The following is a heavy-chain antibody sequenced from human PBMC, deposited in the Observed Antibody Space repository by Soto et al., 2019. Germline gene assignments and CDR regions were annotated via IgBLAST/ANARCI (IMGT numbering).Heavy chain of an antibody. Sequence: EVQVVQSGAEVKEPGESLKISCKGSGYIFTDHCIVWVRQMAGKGLEWVGIICPGYSNIIYSPSVQGQVTISADMSISTSYLQGSRLKASDTAIYYCARRHYCRGDCTINPDYYSGMDVWGQGTTVTVSS. V-gene: IGHV5-51*01. J-gene: IGHJ6*02. CDR3: ARRHYCRGDCTINPDYYSGMDV. CDR1: GYIFTDHC. CDR2: ICPGYSNI. D-gene: IGHD2-21*02.